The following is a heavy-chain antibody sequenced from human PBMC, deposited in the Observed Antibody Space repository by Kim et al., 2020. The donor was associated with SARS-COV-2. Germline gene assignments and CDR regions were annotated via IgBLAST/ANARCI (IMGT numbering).Heavy chain of an antibody. CDR2: ISGSGCST. CDR1: GFTFSSYA. J-gene: IGHJ6*02. V-gene: IGHV3-23*01. Sequence: GGSLRLSCAASGFTFSSYAMSWVRQAPGKGLEWVSAISGSGCSTYYADSVKGRFTISRDNSKNTLYLQMNSLRAEDTAVYYCARARLGSVLEDYYGMDVWGQGTTVTVSS. CDR3: ARARLGSVLEDYYGMDV. D-gene: IGHD1-26*01.